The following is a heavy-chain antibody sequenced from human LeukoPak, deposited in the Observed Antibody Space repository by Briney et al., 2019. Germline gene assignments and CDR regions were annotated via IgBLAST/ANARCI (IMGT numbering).Heavy chain of an antibody. V-gene: IGHV3-53*01. J-gene: IGHJ4*02. CDR1: GFTVDSNY. Sequence: GGSLRLSCAASGFTVDSNYLSWVRQAPGKGLEWVSTIYTGGNTYYAASVKGRFTISRDFSKNTVFLHMNSLRAEDTAMYYCARGDDSGYYDYFDYWGQGALVPVSS. D-gene: IGHD3-22*01. CDR2: IYTGGNT. CDR3: ARGDDSGYYDYFDY.